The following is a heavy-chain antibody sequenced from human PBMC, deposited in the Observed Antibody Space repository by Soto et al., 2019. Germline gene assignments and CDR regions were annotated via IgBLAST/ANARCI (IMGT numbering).Heavy chain of an antibody. CDR1: GYTFNIYG. CDR2: ISADNGDT. Sequence: QLVQSGAEVKKPGASVKVSCKASGYTFNIYGMTWVRQAPGQGLEWMGWISADNGDTNLAQKFQGRVTMTTDTSTSTTYMEPRSLTSDDTAIYYCARGYIAVAAKPAVIDAFDIWGQGTLVTVSS. D-gene: IGHD6-19*01. CDR3: ARGYIAVAAKPAVIDAFDI. V-gene: IGHV1-18*01. J-gene: IGHJ3*02.